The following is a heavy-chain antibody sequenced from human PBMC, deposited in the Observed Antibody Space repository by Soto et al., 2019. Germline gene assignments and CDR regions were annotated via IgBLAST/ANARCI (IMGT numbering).Heavy chain of an antibody. J-gene: IGHJ6*02. CDR2: IIPIFGTA. CDR3: ARVPEAGKYGMDV. V-gene: IGHV1-69*06. CDR1: GGTFSSYA. Sequence: QVQLVQSGAEVKKPGSSVKVSCKASGGTFSSYAISWVRQAPGQGLEWMGGIIPIFGTANYAQKLQGRVTMTTDTSTSTAYMELRSLRSDDTAVYYCARVPEAGKYGMDVWGQGTTVTVSS.